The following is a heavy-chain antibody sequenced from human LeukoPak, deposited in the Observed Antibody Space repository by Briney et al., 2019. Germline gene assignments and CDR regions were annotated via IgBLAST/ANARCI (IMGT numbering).Heavy chain of an antibody. J-gene: IGHJ5*02. CDR1: GGTFSSYA. D-gene: IGHD6-19*01. V-gene: IGHV1-69*13. Sequence: SVKVSCKASGGTFSSYAISWVRQAPGQGLEWMGGIIPILGTANYAQKFQGRVTITADESTSTAYMELSSLRSEDTAVYYCARGGEQWLVQGNWFDPWGQGTLVTVSS. CDR3: ARGGEQWLVQGNWFDP. CDR2: IIPILGTA.